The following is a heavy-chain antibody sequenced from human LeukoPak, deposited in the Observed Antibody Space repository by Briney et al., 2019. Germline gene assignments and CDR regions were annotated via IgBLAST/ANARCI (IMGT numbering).Heavy chain of an antibody. CDR2: ISYSGGTT. D-gene: IGHD3-10*01. V-gene: IGHV3-23*01. J-gene: IGHJ4*02. Sequence: GGSLRLSCAASGFTFGSYAMSWVRQAPGKGLEWVSAISYSGGTTYYADSVKGRFIISRDNSKNTLYLQMNSLRAEDTAVYYCARGGITMVRNDYWGQGTLVTVSS. CDR3: ARGGITMVRNDY. CDR1: GFTFGSYA.